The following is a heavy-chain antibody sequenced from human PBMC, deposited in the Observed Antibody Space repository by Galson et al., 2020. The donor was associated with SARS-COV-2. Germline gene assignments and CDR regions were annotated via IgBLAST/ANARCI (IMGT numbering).Heavy chain of an antibody. CDR3: ARSPAGYCSIAICYALGDV. Sequence: GGSLRLSCAASGFTFSSYAMHWVRQAPGKGLEWVAVISYDGSNQYYADSVKGRFTISRDKSKNTVYLQTNSLRVEDTAVYYCARSPAGYCSIAICYALGDVWGQGTTVTVSS. D-gene: IGHD2-2*01. CDR1: GFTFSSYA. V-gene: IGHV3-30*04. J-gene: IGHJ6*02. CDR2: ISYDGSNQ.